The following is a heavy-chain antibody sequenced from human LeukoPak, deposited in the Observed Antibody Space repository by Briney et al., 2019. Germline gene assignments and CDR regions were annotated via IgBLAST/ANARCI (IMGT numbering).Heavy chain of an antibody. CDR2: IYYSGST. D-gene: IGHD3-10*01. Sequence: SETLSLTCTVSGGSISSYYWSWIRQPPGKGLEWIGYIYYSGSTNYNPSLKSRVTISVDTSKNQFSLKLSSVTAADTAVYYCGRDRGGAYGWGGFYSHWGQGTRVTVPS. CDR3: GRDRGGAYGWGGFYSH. V-gene: IGHV4-59*01. J-gene: IGHJ4*02. CDR1: GGSISSYY.